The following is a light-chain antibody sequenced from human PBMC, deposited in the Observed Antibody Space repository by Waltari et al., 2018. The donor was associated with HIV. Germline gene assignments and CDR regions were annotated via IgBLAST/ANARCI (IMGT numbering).Light chain of an antibody. Sequence: DIQMTQSPSSLPACVGDSVTITCRAGRSNVNYLNWYQKKSGEAPKLLIYAASNLQSGVSSRFSGSGSETDFTLSIRSLQPEDFASCYCQQSYTPPPPFGQGT. J-gene: IGKJ2*01. CDR2: AAS. CDR3: QQSYTPPPP. V-gene: IGKV1-39*01. CDR1: RSNVNY.